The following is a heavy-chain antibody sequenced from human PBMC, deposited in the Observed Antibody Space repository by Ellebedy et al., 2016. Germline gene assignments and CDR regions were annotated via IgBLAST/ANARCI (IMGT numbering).Heavy chain of an antibody. D-gene: IGHD1-26*01. Sequence: GESLKISCVDSGYTSSRFWMYWVRQAPGKGLEWVANIKEDGSEEYYVDSVKGRFTISRDNAKNSLYLQMNSLRAEDTAVYYCVRDLHWSYFDWGQGTLVTVSS. CDR2: IKEDGSEE. CDR3: VRDLHWSYFD. J-gene: IGHJ4*02. V-gene: IGHV3-7*03. CDR1: GYTSSRFW.